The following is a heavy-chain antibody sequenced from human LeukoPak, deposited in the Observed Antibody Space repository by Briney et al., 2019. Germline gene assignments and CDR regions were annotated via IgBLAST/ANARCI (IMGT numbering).Heavy chain of an antibody. CDR3: AKDTYYDSSGVGDY. CDR2: ISWNSGSI. CDR1: GFTFDDYA. V-gene: IGHV3-9*01. Sequence: GGSLRLSCAASGFTFDDYAMHWVRQAPGKGLEWVSGISWNSGSIGYADSVKGRFTISRDNAKNSLYLQMNSLRAEDTALYYCAKDTYYDSSGVGDYWGQGTLVTVSS. D-gene: IGHD3-22*01. J-gene: IGHJ4*02.